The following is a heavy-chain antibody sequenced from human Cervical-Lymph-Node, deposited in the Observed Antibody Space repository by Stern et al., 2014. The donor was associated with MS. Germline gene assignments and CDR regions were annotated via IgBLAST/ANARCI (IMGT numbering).Heavy chain of an antibody. V-gene: IGHV3-74*02. CDR3: ASAYRAS. CDR1: GFNFRTYW. Sequence: QLVESGGGIVQPGGSLMISCVASGFNFRTYWMHWVRLGPGQGLEWVLRINGDGTVSTYADSVRGRFTISRNNANNTMSLQLDNLRGEDTAIYYCASAYRASWGQGTLVTVST. J-gene: IGHJ4*02. D-gene: IGHD1-1*01. CDR2: INGDGTVS.